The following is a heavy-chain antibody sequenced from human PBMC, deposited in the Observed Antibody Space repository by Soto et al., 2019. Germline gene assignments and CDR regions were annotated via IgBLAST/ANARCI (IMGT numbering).Heavy chain of an antibody. V-gene: IGHV3-23*01. D-gene: IGHD6-13*01. Sequence: GGSLRLSCAASGFTFSSYAMNWVRRAPGKGLEWVSAISGSGGSTYYADSVKGRFTISRDNSKNTLYLQMNSLRAEDTAVYYCAKSARIAAAGRYNWFDPWGQGTLVTVSS. CDR1: GFTFSSYA. CDR3: AKSARIAAAGRYNWFDP. CDR2: ISGSGGST. J-gene: IGHJ5*02.